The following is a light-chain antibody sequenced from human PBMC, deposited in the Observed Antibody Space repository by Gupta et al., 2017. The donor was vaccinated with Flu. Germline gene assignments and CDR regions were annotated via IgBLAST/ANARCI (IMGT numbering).Light chain of an antibody. Sequence: QSALTQPPSASGSPGQSVTISCTGTSSDVGGYNFVSWYQPPPGKAPKLMIYEASKRPSEAPDRFAGSKSGNTASLTVSVLQAEDAADYYCSSYAGSNNVMFGGGTKLTVL. CDR2: EAS. V-gene: IGLV2-8*01. J-gene: IGLJ3*02. CDR1: SSDVGGYNF. CDR3: SSYAGSNNVM.